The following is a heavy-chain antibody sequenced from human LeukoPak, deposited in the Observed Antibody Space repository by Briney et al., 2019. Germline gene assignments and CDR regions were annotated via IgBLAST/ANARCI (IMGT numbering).Heavy chain of an antibody. Sequence: GGSLRLSCAASGFTFSSYAMSWVRQAPGRGLEWASSISDSGGSTYYADSVKGRFTISRDNSKKTLYLQMNSLRAEDTAVYYCAKVAIAIDYYFDYWGQGNMVTVSS. J-gene: IGHJ4*02. CDR2: ISDSGGST. CDR1: GFTFSSYA. V-gene: IGHV3-23*01. CDR3: AKVAIAIDYYFDY. D-gene: IGHD6-13*01.